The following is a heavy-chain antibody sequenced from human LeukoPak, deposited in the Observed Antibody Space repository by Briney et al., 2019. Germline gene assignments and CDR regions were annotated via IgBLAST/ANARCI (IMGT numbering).Heavy chain of an antibody. Sequence: ASVKVSCKASGYTFTGYYMHWVRQAPGQGLEWMGWINPNSGGTNYAQKFQGRVTMTRDTSISTAYMELSRLRSDDTAVYYCARVRIVATTFNWFDPWGQGTLVTVSS. CDR1: GYTFTGYY. J-gene: IGHJ5*02. CDR3: ARVRIVATTFNWFDP. D-gene: IGHD5-12*01. V-gene: IGHV1-2*02. CDR2: INPNSGGT.